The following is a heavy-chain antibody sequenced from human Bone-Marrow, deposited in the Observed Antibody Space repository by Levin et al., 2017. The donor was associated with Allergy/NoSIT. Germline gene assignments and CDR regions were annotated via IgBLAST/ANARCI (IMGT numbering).Heavy chain of an antibody. J-gene: IGHJ3*02. V-gene: IGHV3-30*03. Sequence: SCVVSGFSFSDYGIHWVRQAPGKGLEWVAVRTDDGSKEYYADSVRGRFVSSTDSSKSTVYLEMDSLRPDDTAVYYCAREMRNSYLLDAFDIWGRGTMVIVSS. CDR2: RTDDGSKE. CDR1: GFSFSDYG. D-gene: IGHD2/OR15-2a*01. CDR3: AREMRNSYLLDAFDI.